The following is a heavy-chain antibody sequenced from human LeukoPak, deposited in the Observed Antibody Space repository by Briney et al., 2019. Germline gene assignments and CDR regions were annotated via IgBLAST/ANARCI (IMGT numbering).Heavy chain of an antibody. CDR1: GFTFSDYN. D-gene: IGHD2-15*01. J-gene: IGHJ4*02. V-gene: IGHV3-21*01. CDR3: ARDRSSRYCSGGSCYTNLDY. CDR2: ISSSSSYI. Sequence: GGSLRLSCAASGFTFSDYNMNWVRQAPGKGLEWVSFISSSSSYIFYADSVKGRFTISRDNAKSSLYLQMNSLRAEDTAVYYCARDRSSRYCSGGSCYTNLDYWGQGTLVTVSS.